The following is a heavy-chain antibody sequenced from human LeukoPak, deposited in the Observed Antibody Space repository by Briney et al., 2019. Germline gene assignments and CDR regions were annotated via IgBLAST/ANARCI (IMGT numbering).Heavy chain of an antibody. CDR2: INHSGST. V-gene: IGHV4-34*01. D-gene: IGHD1-20*01. CDR3: ARDRRGITGTTAWFDP. J-gene: IGHJ5*02. Sequence: PSETLSLTCAVYGGSFSGYYWSWIRQPPGKGLEWIGEINHSGSTNYNPSLKSRVTISVDTSKNQFSLKLSSVTAADTAVYYCARDRRGITGTTAWFDPWGQGTLVTVSS. CDR1: GGSFSGYY.